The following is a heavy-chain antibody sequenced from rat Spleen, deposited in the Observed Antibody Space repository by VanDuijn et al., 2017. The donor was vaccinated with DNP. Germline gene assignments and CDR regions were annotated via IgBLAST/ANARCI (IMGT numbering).Heavy chain of an antibody. V-gene: IGHV5-22*01. CDR2: ISFDVGIT. CDR1: GFTFSDYY. CDR3: ARYSLRRVWDY. D-gene: IGHD1-11*01. J-gene: IGHJ2*01. Sequence: EVQLVESGGGLVQPGRSLKLSCAASGFTFSDYYVAWVRQAPTRGLELVAYISFDVGITYYGDSVQGRFTISRDNAKSTLYLQMNSLRSEDMATYYCARYSLRRVWDYWGQGVMVTVSS.